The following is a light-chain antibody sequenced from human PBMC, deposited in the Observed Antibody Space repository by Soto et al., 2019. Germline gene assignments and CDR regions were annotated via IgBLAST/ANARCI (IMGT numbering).Light chain of an antibody. J-gene: IGKJ2*01. CDR1: QAISNY. Sequence: DIQMTQSPSSLSTSVGDRVTITCRASQAISNYLAWYQRKPGNVPKLLIYAASTLQSGVPSRFSGSRSGTDFTLTISSLQPEDVATYYCQRYDSAPYTFGQGTKLEIK. V-gene: IGKV1-27*01. CDR3: QRYDSAPYT. CDR2: AAS.